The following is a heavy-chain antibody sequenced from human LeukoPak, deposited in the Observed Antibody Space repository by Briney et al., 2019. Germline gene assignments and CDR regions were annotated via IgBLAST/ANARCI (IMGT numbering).Heavy chain of an antibody. CDR1: GFRFSSYG. CDR2: IRYDGSNK. D-gene: IGHD6-13*01. CDR3: AKDSSGSSWYWDY. J-gene: IGHJ4*02. V-gene: IGHV3-30*02. Sequence: GGSLRLSCAASGFRFSSYGMHWVRQAPGKGLEWVTFIRYDGSNKYYADSVKGRFTISGDNSKITLYLQMNSLRTEDTAVYYCAKDSSGSSWYWDYWGQGTLVTVSS.